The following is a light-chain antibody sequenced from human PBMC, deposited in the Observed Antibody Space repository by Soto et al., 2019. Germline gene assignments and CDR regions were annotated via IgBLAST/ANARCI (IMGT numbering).Light chain of an antibody. CDR2: DVS. CDR3: NSYTSSSTYV. J-gene: IGLJ1*01. V-gene: IGLV2-14*01. Sequence: QSALTQPASVSGSPGQSITISCTGTTSDVGRYNYVSWYQQHPGKAPKLIIYDVSNRTSGVSNRFSGSKSGNTASLTISGLQDEDEDDYYCNSYTSSSTYVFGTGTKLTVL. CDR1: TSDVGRYNY.